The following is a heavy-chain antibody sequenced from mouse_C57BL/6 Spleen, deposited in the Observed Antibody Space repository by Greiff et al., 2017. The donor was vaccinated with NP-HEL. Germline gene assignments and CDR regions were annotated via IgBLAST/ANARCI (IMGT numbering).Heavy chain of an antibody. V-gene: IGHV3-6*01. CDR2: ISYDGSN. CDR1: GYSITSGYY. J-gene: IGHJ2*01. Sequence: EVKLVESGPGLVKPSQSLSLTCSVTGYSITSGYYWNGNRQFPGNKLEWMGYISYDGSNNYNPSLKNRISITRDTSKNQFCLKLNAVTTEDTATYYCARGDYYGSYFDYWGQGTTLTVSS. CDR3: ARGDYYGSYFDY. D-gene: IGHD1-2*01.